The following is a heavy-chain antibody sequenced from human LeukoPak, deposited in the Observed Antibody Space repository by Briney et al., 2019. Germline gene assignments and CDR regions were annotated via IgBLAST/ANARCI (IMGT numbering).Heavy chain of an antibody. D-gene: IGHD4-17*01. CDR2: IYYSGST. V-gene: IGHV4-4*02. CDR3: ARVGRGDYGDYTAGY. Sequence: GSLRLSCETFGFTFSSYSMNWVRQPPGKGLEWIGNIYYSGSTYYNPSLKSRVTISEDTSKNQFSLNLSSVTAADTAVYYCARVGRGDYGDYTAGYWGQGILVTVSS. J-gene: IGHJ4*02. CDR1: GFTFSSYS.